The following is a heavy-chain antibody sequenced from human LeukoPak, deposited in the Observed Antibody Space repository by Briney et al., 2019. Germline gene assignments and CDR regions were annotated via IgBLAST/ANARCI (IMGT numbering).Heavy chain of an antibody. V-gene: IGHV3-48*01. CDR1: GFTFSSYA. D-gene: IGHD1-26*01. CDR3: ARVGSRGDWFDY. J-gene: IGHJ5*01. CDR2: INSGGSAV. Sequence: GGSLRLSCAASGFTFSSYAMNWVRQAPGKGLEWLFYINSGGSAVHYADSVKDRFTFSRDNAKNSLYLQVNSLRVEDTGIYYCARVGSRGDWFDYWGQGTRVTVSS.